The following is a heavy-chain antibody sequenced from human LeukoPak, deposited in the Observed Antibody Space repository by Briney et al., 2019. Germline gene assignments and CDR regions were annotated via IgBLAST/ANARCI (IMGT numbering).Heavy chain of an antibody. J-gene: IGHJ1*01. D-gene: IGHD3-3*01. CDR1: GYTFTGYY. V-gene: IGHV1-2*02. CDR2: INPNSGGT. Sequence: ASVKVSCKASGYTFTGYYMHWVRQAPGQGLEWMGWINPNSGGTNYAQKFQGRVTMTRDTSISTAYMELSRLRSDDTAVYYCAREEISYDFQSEGFQHWGQGTLVTVSS. CDR3: AREEISYDFQSEGFQH.